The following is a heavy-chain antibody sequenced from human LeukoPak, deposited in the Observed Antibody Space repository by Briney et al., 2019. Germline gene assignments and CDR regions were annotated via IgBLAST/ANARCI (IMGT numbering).Heavy chain of an antibody. D-gene: IGHD6-19*01. J-gene: IGHJ4*02. V-gene: IGHV5-10-1*01. CDR3: AGLPRYSSGWDNFDY. CDR2: IDPSDSYT. Sequence: GASVKVSCKASGGTFSSYAISWVRQMPGKGLEWMGRIDPSDSYTNYSPSFQGHVTISADKSISTAYLQWSSLKASDTAMYYCAGLPRYSSGWDNFDYWGQGTLVTVSS. CDR1: GGTFSSYA.